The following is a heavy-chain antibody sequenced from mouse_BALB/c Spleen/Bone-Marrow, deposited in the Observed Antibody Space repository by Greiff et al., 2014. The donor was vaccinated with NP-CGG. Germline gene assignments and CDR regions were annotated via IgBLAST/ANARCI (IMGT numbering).Heavy chain of an antibody. D-gene: IGHD2-2*01. Sequence: VQLQQSGAELVKPGASVKLSCTASGFNNKDTYMHWVKQRPEQGLEWIGRIDPANGNTKYDPKFQGKATITADTSSNTAYLQLSSLTSEDTAVYYCARNYGYGKSFAYWGQGTLVTVSA. V-gene: IGHV14-3*02. J-gene: IGHJ3*01. CDR1: GFNNKDTY. CDR3: ARNYGYGKSFAY. CDR2: IDPANGNT.